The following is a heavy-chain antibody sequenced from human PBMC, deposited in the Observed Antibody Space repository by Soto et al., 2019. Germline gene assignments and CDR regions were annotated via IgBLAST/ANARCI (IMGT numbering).Heavy chain of an antibody. CDR3: ARAPYSGSYNNWFDP. Sequence: GASVKVSCKASGGTFSSYAISWVRQAPGQGLEWMGGIIPIFGTANYAQKFQGRVTITADKSTSTAYMELSSLRSEDTAVYYCARAPYSGSYNNWFDPWGQGTLVTVSS. CDR2: IIPIFGTA. J-gene: IGHJ5*02. V-gene: IGHV1-69*06. D-gene: IGHD1-26*01. CDR1: GGTFSSYA.